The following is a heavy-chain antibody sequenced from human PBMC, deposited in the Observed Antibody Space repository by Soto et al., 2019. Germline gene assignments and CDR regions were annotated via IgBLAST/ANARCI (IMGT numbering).Heavy chain of an antibody. D-gene: IGHD5-12*01. CDR3: TTDLNSGYDTSRTNYYYYYGMDV. CDR2: IKSKTDGGTT. CDR1: GFTFSNAW. V-gene: IGHV3-15*01. J-gene: IGHJ6*02. Sequence: GGSLRLCCAASGFTFSNAWMSWVRQAPGKGLEWVGRIKSKTDGGTTDYAAPVKGRFTISRDDSKNTLYLQMNSLKTEDTAVYYCTTDLNSGYDTSRTNYYYYYGMDVWGQGTTVTVSS.